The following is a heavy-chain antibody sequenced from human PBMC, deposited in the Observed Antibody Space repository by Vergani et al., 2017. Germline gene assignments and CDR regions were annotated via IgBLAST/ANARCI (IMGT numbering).Heavy chain of an antibody. D-gene: IGHD6-19*01. CDR2: NYPGDSDT. CDR3: AGSAVAASYYYGMDV. J-gene: IGHJ6*02. V-gene: IGHV5-51*01. CDR1: GYSFTSYW. Sequence: EVQLVQSGAEVKKPGESLKISCKGSGYSFTSYWIGWVRQMPGKGLEWMGINYPGDSDTRYSPSFQGQVTISADKSISTAYLQWSSLKASDTAMYYCAGSAVAASYYYGMDVWGQGTTVTVSS.